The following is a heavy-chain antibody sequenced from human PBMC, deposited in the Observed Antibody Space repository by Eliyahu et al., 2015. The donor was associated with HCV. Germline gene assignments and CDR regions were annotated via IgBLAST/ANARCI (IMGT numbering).Heavy chain of an antibody. Sequence: EVQLLESGGVLIQPGGSLRLSCAASGFTFSSYSMNWVRQAPGKGLEWVSYISSRTSTTYYADSVKGRFTISRDNAKNSLFLQMNSLRAEDTAVYYCARDKEGYYDFWSGYSDAFDIWGQGTMVTVSS. CDR2: ISSRTSTT. V-gene: IGHV3-48*01. D-gene: IGHD3-3*01. J-gene: IGHJ3*02. CDR3: ARDKEGYYDFWSGYSDAFDI. CDR1: GFTFSSYS.